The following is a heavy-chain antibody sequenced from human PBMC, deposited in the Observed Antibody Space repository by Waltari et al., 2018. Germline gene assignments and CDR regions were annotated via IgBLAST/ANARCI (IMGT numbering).Heavy chain of an antibody. CDR1: GYTLAELS. V-gene: IGHV1-24*01. CDR2: FDPEDGET. Sequence: QVQLVQSGAAVKKPGASVKLSCKVSGYTLAELSMHWLRHAPGIGLDWMAGFDPEDGETIYAQKFQGRVTMTEDTSTDTAYMELSSLRSEDTAVYYCATHSLGFPLGWWFDPWGQGTLVTVSS. D-gene: IGHD7-27*01. CDR3: ATHSLGFPLGWWFDP. J-gene: IGHJ5*02.